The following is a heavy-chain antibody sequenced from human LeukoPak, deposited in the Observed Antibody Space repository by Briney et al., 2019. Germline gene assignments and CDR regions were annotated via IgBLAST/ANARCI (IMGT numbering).Heavy chain of an antibody. V-gene: IGHV1-2*02. CDR2: INPNSGGT. Sequence: GASVKVSCKASGYTFTGYYTHWVRQAPGQGLEWMGWINPNSGGTNYAQKFQGRVTMTRDTSISTAYMELSRLRSDDTAVYYCAREGILLWFGESSYGMDVWGQGTTVTVSS. CDR1: GYTFTGYY. J-gene: IGHJ6*02. D-gene: IGHD3-10*01. CDR3: AREGILLWFGESSYGMDV.